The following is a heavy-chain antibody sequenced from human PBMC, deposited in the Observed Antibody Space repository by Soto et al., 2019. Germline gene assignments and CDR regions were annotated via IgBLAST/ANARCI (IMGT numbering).Heavy chain of an antibody. J-gene: IGHJ6*02. Sequence: GESLKISCKGSGYRFTSYWISWVRQMPGKGLGWMGRIDPSDSYTNYSQSSQGHVTISADKSISTACLQWSSLKASDNAMYYCARQRAQSIAARLRGMDVWGQGTTVTVSS. V-gene: IGHV5-10-1*01. CDR2: IDPSDSYT. CDR1: GYRFTSYW. CDR3: ARQRAQSIAARLRGMDV. D-gene: IGHD6-6*01.